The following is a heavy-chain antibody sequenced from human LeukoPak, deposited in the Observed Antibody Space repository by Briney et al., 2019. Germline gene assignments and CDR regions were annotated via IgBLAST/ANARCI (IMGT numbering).Heavy chain of an antibody. CDR3: ARAEGTAVDSNWFDP. Sequence: PGGSLRLSCVASGFTFSSYSMNWVRQAPGKGLEWVSYISSSSSTIYYADSVKGRFTISRDNAKNSLYLQMNSLRAEDTAVYYCARAEGTAVDSNWFDPWGQGTLVTVSS. J-gene: IGHJ5*02. D-gene: IGHD6-19*01. CDR2: ISSSSSTI. V-gene: IGHV3-48*04. CDR1: GFTFSSYS.